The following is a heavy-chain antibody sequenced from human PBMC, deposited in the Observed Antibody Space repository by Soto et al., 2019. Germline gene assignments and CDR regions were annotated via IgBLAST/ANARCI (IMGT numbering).Heavy chain of an antibody. Sequence: EVQLLESGGGLVQPGESLRLSCAASGFTFSSYAMNWVRQAPGKGLEWVSGVSDSGGSTFYTDSVKGRFTISRDNSKNTLYLQMNGLRAEDTALYYCAKALPPPENEGFDYWGQGTLVTVSS. CDR1: GFTFSSYA. V-gene: IGHV3-23*01. CDR2: VSDSGGST. J-gene: IGHJ4*02. CDR3: AKALPPPENEGFDY. D-gene: IGHD1-1*01.